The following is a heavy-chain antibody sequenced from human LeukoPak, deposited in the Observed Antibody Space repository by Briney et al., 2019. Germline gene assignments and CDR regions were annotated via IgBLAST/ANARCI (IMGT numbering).Heavy chain of an antibody. CDR2: IYPGDSGT. CDR1: GYSFTNYW. Sequence: GESLKISCKVSGYSFTNYWIGWVRQMPGKGLEWMGIIYPGDSGTRYSPSFRGQVTISADKSISTAYLQWSSLRASDTAMYYCAKKAGPIVSGTMGYFDSWGQGTLVTVSS. CDR3: AKKAGPIVSGTMGYFDS. D-gene: IGHD3-10*01. J-gene: IGHJ4*02. V-gene: IGHV5-51*01.